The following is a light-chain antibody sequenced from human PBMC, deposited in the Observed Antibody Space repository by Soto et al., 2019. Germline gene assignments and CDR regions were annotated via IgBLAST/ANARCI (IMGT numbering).Light chain of an antibody. V-gene: IGKV3-15*01. CDR3: QQYNNWPPLT. CDR2: GAS. Sequence: EIVMTQSPATLSVSPGERATLSCRASQSVSSNLAWYQQKPGRAPRLLIYGASTRATGIPARFSGSGSGTEFTLTISILQSEDFAVYYCQQYNNWPPLTFGGGTKVEIK. J-gene: IGKJ4*01. CDR1: QSVSSN.